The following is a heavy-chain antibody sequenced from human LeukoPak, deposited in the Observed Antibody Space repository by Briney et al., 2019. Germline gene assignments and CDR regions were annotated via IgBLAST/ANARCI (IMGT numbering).Heavy chain of an antibody. CDR1: GYTFTGYY. CDR2: INPNSGGT. J-gene: IGHJ6*03. CDR3: ARSRAVAVPPALHNHYYCMDV. V-gene: IGHV1-2*06. Sequence: ASVKVSCKASGYTFTGYYMHWVRQAPGQGLEWMGRINPNSGGTNYAQKFQGRVTMTRDTSISTAYMELSRLRSDDTAVYYCARSRAVAVPPALHNHYYCMDVWGKGTTVTVSS. D-gene: IGHD2-2*01.